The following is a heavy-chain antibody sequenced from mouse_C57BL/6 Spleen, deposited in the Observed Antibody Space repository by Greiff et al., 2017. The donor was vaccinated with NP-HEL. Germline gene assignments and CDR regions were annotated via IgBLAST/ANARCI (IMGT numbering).Heavy chain of an antibody. CDR2: IRNKANNHAT. CDR1: GFTFSDAW. V-gene: IGHV6-6*01. D-gene: IGHD1-1*01. Sequence: DVQLVESGGGLVQPGGSMKLSCAASGFTFSDAWMDWVRQSPEKGLEWVAEIRNKANNHATYYAESVKGRFTISRDDSKSSVYLQMNSLRAEDTGIYYCTRPGSSYDWYFDVWGTGTTVTVSS. J-gene: IGHJ1*03. CDR3: TRPGSSYDWYFDV.